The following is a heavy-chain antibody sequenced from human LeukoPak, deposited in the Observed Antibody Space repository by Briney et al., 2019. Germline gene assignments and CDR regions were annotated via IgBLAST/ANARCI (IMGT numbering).Heavy chain of an antibody. J-gene: IGHJ4*02. CDR1: GGSISSYY. D-gene: IGHD3-22*01. V-gene: IGHV4-59*12. CDR3: ARGSTDSSGYYLKVRTFDY. CDR2: IYYSGST. Sequence: PSETLSLTCTVSGGSISSYYWSWIRQPPGKGLEWIGYIYYSGSTNYNPSLKSRVTISVDTSKNQFSLKLSSVTAADTAVYYCARGSTDSSGYYLKVRTFDYWGQGTLVTVSS.